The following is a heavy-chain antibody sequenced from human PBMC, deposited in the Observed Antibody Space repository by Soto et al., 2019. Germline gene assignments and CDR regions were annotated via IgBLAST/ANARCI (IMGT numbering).Heavy chain of an antibody. CDR1: GGSINNHY. CDR2: IYYTEST. Sequence: QVHLQESGPGLVKPSETLSLTCTVSGGSINNHYWSWIRQPLGEGLEWIGYIYYTESTNYNPSLKRRVTMSVDTSKNQFSLNLTSLTAADTAIYYCARANWYSEYWGQGTLFTVSS. J-gene: IGHJ4*02. V-gene: IGHV4-59*11. D-gene: IGHD7-27*01. CDR3: ARANWYSEY.